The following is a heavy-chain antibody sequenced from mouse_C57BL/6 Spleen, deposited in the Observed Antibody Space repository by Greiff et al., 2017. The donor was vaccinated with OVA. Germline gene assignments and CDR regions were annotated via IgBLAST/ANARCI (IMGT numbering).Heavy chain of an antibody. CDR1: GYTFTDYY. Sequence: QVQLQQSGAELVRPGASVKLSCKASGYTFTDYYIHWVKQRPGQGLEWIARIYPGSGNTYYNGEFKGKATLTAEKSSSTAYMQLSSLTSEDSAVYFCAGKWNYGVAMDYWGQGTSVTVSS. CDR3: AGKWNYGVAMDY. J-gene: IGHJ4*01. CDR2: IYPGSGNT. V-gene: IGHV1-76*01. D-gene: IGHD1-2*01.